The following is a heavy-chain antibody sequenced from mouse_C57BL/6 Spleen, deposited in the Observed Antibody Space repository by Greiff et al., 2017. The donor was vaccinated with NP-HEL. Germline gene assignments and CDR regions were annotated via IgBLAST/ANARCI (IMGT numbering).Heavy chain of an antibody. CDR3: ARDSLYGYDEDYYAMDY. J-gene: IGHJ4*01. Sequence: VQLKESGPGLVKPSQSLSLTCSVTGYSITSGYYWNWIRQFPGNKLEWMGYISYDGSNNYNPSLKNRISITRDTSKNQFFLKLNSVTTEDTATYYCARDSLYGYDEDYYAMDYWGQGTSVTVSS. CDR1: GYSITSGYY. D-gene: IGHD2-2*01. V-gene: IGHV3-6*01. CDR2: ISYDGSN.